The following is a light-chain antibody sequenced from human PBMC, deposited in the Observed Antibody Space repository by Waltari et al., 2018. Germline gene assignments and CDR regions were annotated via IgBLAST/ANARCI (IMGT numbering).Light chain of an antibody. J-gene: IGLJ2*01. CDR2: DDR. CDR1: NVGSKS. Sequence: SYVLTQPPSVSVAPGQTARITCGGDNVGSKSVHWYQQRPGQAPVLVVYDDRDRPSEIPERFSGSNSGNTATLTISRVEAGDEADYYCQVWDVSSHQVVFGGGTKLTVL. V-gene: IGLV3-21*02. CDR3: QVWDVSSHQVV.